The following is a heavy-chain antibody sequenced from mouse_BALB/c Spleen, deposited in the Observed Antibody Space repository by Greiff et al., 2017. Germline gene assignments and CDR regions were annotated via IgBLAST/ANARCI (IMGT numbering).Heavy chain of an antibody. CDR1: GFSLTSYG. V-gene: IGHV2-4-1*01. CDR2: IWSGGST. CDR3: ARIYGSPYAMDY. D-gene: IGHD2-2*01. J-gene: IGHJ4*01. Sequence: QVQLQQSGPGLVQPSQSLSITCTVSGFSLTSYGVHWVRQSPGKGLEWLGVIWSGGSTDYNAAFISRLSISKDNSKSQVFFKMNSLQADDTAIYYCARIYGSPYAMDYWGQGTSVTVSS.